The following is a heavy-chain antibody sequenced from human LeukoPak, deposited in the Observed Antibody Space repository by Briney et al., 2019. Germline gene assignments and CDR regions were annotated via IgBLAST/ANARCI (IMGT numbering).Heavy chain of an antibody. V-gene: IGHV3-30*02. J-gene: IGHJ5*02. CDR1: GFTFSSYG. CDR2: IRYDGSNK. Sequence: PGGSLRLSCAASGFTFSSYGMHWVRQAPGKGLEWVAFIRYDGSNKYYADSVKGRFTISRDNYKNTLYLQMNSLRAEDTAVYYCAKDQGLDHRYNWFDPWGQGILVTVSS. CDR3: AKDQGLDHRYNWFDP.